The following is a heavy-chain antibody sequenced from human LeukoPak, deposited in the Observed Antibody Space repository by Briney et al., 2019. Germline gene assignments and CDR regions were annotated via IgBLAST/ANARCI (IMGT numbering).Heavy chain of an antibody. J-gene: IGHJ4*02. CDR2: LYPSGNT. CDR1: GGAIYNYY. CDR3: ARTPSSAWAIGYFDY. V-gene: IGHV4-4*07. D-gene: IGHD6-19*01. Sequence: SQTLSLTRIVSGGAIYNYYCSWIRQPAGKGLEWIGRLYPSGNTNYNPSLKSRVTMSVDTSKNQFSLKMNSVTAADTAVYYCARTPSSAWAIGYFDYWGQGTLVTVSS.